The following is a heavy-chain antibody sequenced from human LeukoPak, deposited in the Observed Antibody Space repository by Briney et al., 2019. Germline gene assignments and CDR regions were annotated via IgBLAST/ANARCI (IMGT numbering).Heavy chain of an antibody. J-gene: IGHJ6*03. V-gene: IGHV3-7*01. Sequence: GGSVRLSCAALGFSFSGYWMTWVRQAPGKGLEWVANIKQAGSEKYYVDSVKGRFTISRDNAKNSLYLEMNSLRAEDTAVYYCARGHPYYFYMDVWGKGSTVTVSS. CDR1: GFSFSGYW. CDR3: ARGHPYYFYMDV. CDR2: IKQAGSEK.